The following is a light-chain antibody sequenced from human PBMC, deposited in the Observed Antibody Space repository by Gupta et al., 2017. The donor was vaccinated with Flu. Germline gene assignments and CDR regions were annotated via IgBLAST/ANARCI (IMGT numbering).Light chain of an antibody. CDR2: AAS. J-gene: IGKJ2*03. CDR1: QSIANY. V-gene: IGKV1-39*01. CDR3: QQAYRVPHS. Sequence: DIQMPKSPSSLSASVGDRVTIPCRASQSIANYLNWYQLKPGKAPKLLIYAASRLQRGVPSRFSGSGSETDFILTISSLQPEDFATYYCQQAYRVPHSFGPGTKLEIK.